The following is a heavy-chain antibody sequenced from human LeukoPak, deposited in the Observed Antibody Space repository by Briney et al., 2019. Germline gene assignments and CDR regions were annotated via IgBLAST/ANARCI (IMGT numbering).Heavy chain of an antibody. J-gene: IGHJ4*02. CDR1: GGSISSSSYY. CDR2: IYYSGST. D-gene: IGHD3-10*01. Sequence: SETLSLTCTVSGGSISSSSYYWGWIRQPPGKGLEWIGSIYYSGSTYYNPSLKSRVTISVDTSKDQFSLKLSSVTAADTAVYYCARVGSGSYEVEVDYWGQGTLVTVSS. CDR3: ARVGSGSYEVEVDY. V-gene: IGHV4-39*01.